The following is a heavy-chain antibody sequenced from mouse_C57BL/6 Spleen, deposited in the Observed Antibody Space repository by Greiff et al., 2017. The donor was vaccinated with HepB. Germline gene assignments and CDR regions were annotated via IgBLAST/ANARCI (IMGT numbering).Heavy chain of an antibody. D-gene: IGHD1-1*01. CDR1: GYTFTSYW. CDR3: ASSDPYYYGSGSRYFDV. J-gene: IGHJ1*03. V-gene: IGHV1-50*01. Sequence: QVQLQQPGAELVKPGASVKLSCKASGYTFTSYWMQWVKQRPGQGLEWIGEIDPSDSYTNYNQKFKGKATLTVEASSSTAYMQLSSLTSEDSAVYYCASSDPYYYGSGSRYFDVWGTGTTVTVSS. CDR2: IDPSDSYT.